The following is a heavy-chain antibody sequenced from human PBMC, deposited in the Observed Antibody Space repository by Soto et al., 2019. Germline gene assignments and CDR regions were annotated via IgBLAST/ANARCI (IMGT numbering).Heavy chain of an antibody. CDR1: GGSISSSNW. CDR3: LTKGYYYYGMDV. CDR2: IYHSGST. J-gene: IGHJ6*02. Sequence: QVQLQESGPGLVKPSGTLSLTCAVSGGSISSSNWWSWVRQPPGKGLEWIGEIYHSGSTNYNPSLNSRVTISVDKSKNQFSLKLSSVTAADTAVYYCLTKGYYYYGMDVWGQGTTVTVSS. D-gene: IGHD3-9*01. V-gene: IGHV4-4*02.